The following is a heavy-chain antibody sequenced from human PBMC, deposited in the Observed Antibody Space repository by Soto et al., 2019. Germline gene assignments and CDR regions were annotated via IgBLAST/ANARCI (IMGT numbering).Heavy chain of an antibody. J-gene: IGHJ2*01. CDR2: INHSGST. V-gene: IGHV4-34*01. D-gene: IGHD2-15*01. CDR3: ARGLGYCSGGSCYSLHRYFDL. Sequence: QVQLQQWGAGLLKPSETLSLTCAVYGGSFSGYYWSWIRQPPGKGLEWIGEINHSGSTNYNSSLKSRVTLSVDTSKNQFSLKLSSVTAADTAVYYCARGLGYCSGGSCYSLHRYFDLWGRGTLVTVSS. CDR1: GGSFSGYY.